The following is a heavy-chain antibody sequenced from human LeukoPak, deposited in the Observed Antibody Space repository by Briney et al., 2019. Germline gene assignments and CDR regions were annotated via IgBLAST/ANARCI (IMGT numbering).Heavy chain of an antibody. CDR1: GYTFTGYY. J-gene: IGHJ4*02. CDR2: ISAYNGNT. Sequence: ASVKVSCKASGYTFTGYYMHWVRQAPGQGLEWMGWISAYNGNTNYAQKLQGRVTMTTDTSTSTAYMELRSLRSDDTAVYYCAIFPDSDYWGQGTLVTVSS. V-gene: IGHV1-18*04. D-gene: IGHD2/OR15-2a*01. CDR3: AIFPDSDY.